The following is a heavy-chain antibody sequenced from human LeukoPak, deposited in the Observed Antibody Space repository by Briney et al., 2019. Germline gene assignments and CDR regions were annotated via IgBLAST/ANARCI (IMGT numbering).Heavy chain of an antibody. CDR3: ARDFSSKNWFDT. CDR2: FYSNGNT. CDR1: GGSITTYS. V-gene: IGHV4-4*07. D-gene: IGHD2/OR15-2a*01. Sequence: SETLSLTCTVFGGSITTYSWSWIRQPAGRGLEWIGRFYSNGNTAYNPSVKSRVTMSVDMSKNQVSLKLSSVTAADTAIYYCARDFSSKNWFDTWGQGTLVTVSS. J-gene: IGHJ5*02.